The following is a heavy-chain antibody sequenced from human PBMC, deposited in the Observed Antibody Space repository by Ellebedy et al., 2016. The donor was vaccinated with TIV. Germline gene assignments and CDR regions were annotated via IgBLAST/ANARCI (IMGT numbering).Heavy chain of an antibody. V-gene: IGHV3-33*08. J-gene: IGHJ4*02. Sequence: PGGSLRLSCAASGFTFSSYSMNWVRQAPGKGLEWVAVIWYDGSNKYYADSVKGRFTISRDNSKNTLYLQMNSLRAEDTAVYFCARDRAATTVADYFDCWGQGTLVTVSS. D-gene: IGHD4-23*01. CDR3: ARDRAATTVADYFDC. CDR2: IWYDGSNK. CDR1: GFTFSSYS.